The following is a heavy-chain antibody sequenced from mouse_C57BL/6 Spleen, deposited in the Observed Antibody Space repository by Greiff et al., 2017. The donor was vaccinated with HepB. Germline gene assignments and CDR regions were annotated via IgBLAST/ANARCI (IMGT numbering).Heavy chain of an antibody. CDR2: IDPSDSYT. Sequence: QVQLQQPGAELVMPGASVKLSCKASGYTFTSYWMHWVKQRPGQGLEWIGEIDPSDSYTNYNQKFKGKSTLTVDKSSRTAYMQLSSLTSEDSAVYYFARRGGDAMDYWGQGTSVTVSS. CDR1: GYTFTSYW. V-gene: IGHV1-69*01. CDR3: ARRGGDAMDY. J-gene: IGHJ4*01.